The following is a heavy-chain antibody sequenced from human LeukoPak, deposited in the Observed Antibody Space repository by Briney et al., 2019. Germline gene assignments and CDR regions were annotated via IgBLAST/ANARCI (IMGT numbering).Heavy chain of an antibody. V-gene: IGHV3-53*01. Sequence: GSLRLSCAASEFSVTNSHMSWFRQAPGKGLEWVSVSYSGGMEFYADSVKGRFFLSRDSSTNTLYLHMNGLKIEDTAVYYCFGATPETVDYWGQGTQVIVSS. CDR3: FGATPETVDY. J-gene: IGHJ4*02. CDR2: SYSGGME. D-gene: IGHD3-3*01. CDR1: EFSVTNSH.